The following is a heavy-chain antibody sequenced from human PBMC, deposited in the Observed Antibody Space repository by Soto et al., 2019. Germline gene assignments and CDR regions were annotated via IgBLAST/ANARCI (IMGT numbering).Heavy chain of an antibody. CDR1: GFSFTSYD. CDR3: ARVPFSASGIDY. J-gene: IGHJ4*02. D-gene: IGHD6-19*01. CDR2: VNPNSGNT. Sequence: GASVPVYCPTSGFSFTSYDVTWVRQAPGQGLEWMGWVNPNSGNTALAQKFVGRVTLTRDTSITTAYMELSSLRSEDTAVYYCARVPFSASGIDYWGQGTLVTVSS. V-gene: IGHV1-8*01.